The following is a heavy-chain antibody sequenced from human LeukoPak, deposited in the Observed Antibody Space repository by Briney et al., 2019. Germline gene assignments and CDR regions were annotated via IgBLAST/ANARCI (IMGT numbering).Heavy chain of an antibody. CDR1: GLTFSSYW. Sequence: GGSLRLSCAASGLTFSSYWMSWVRQAPGKGLEWVANIKQDGSEKYYVDSVKGRFTISRDNTKNSLYLQMNSLRAEDTAVYYCARDGYYYAWDYWGQGTLVTVSS. CDR3: ARDGYYYAWDY. J-gene: IGHJ4*02. CDR2: IKQDGSEK. D-gene: IGHD3-22*01. V-gene: IGHV3-7*01.